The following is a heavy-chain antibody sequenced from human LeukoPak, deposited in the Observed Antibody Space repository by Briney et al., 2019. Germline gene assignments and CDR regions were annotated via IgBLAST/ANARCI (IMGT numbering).Heavy chain of an antibody. J-gene: IGHJ4*02. Sequence: PGGSLRLSCAASGFTFSSYWMSWVRQAPGKGLEWVANIKQDGSEKYYVDSVKGRFTISRDNAKNSLYLQMNSLRAEDTAVYYCAKIGTYYDILTGYYSSVYFDYWGQGTLVTVSS. D-gene: IGHD3-9*01. CDR1: GFTFSSYW. CDR3: AKIGTYYDILTGYYSSVYFDY. CDR2: IKQDGSEK. V-gene: IGHV3-7*03.